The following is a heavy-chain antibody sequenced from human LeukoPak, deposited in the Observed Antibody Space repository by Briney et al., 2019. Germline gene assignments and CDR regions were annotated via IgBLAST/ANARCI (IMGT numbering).Heavy chain of an antibody. CDR1: GGSISSYY. J-gene: IGHJ3*02. V-gene: IGHV4-4*07. CDR2: IYTSGST. D-gene: IGHD5-24*01. Sequence: SETLSLTCTVAGGSISSYYWSWIRQPARKGLEWIGRIYTSGSTNYNPSLKSRVTMSVDTSKNQFSLKLSSVTAADTAVYYCARAPRLQRADAFDIWGQGTMVTVSS. CDR3: ARAPRLQRADAFDI.